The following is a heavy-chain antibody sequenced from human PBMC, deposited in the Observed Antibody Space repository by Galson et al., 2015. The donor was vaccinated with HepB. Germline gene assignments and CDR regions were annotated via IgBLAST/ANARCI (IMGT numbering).Heavy chain of an antibody. CDR1: GFTFSDYV. J-gene: IGHJ4*02. Sequence: SLRLSCAASGFTFSDYVMNWVRQAPGKGLEWVPTISGRGGSTYYADSVKGRFTISRDNSKNTLYLQMNSLRAEDTAVYYCAKGPNYDFWSGYYTSYYFDYWGQGTLVTVSS. CDR2: ISGRGGST. V-gene: IGHV3-23*01. D-gene: IGHD3-3*01. CDR3: AKGPNYDFWSGYYTSYYFDY.